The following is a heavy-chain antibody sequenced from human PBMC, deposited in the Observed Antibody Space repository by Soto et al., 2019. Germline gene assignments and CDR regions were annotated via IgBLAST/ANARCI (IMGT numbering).Heavy chain of an antibody. CDR3: ARDLGYYDSSGYFDY. Sequence: GGSLRLSCTTSGFTFGGYAMSWVRQAPGKGLEWVGFIRGKAYSGTTEYAASVRGRFTISRDDSKSIAYLQMNSLESEDTAVYYCARDLGYYDSSGYFDYWGQGTLVTVSS. CDR2: IRGKAYSGTT. D-gene: IGHD3-22*01. CDR1: GFTFGGYA. J-gene: IGHJ4*02. V-gene: IGHV3-49*04.